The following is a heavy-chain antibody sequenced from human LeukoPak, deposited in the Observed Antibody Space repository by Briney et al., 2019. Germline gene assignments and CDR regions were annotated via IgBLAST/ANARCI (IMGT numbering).Heavy chain of an antibody. CDR3: ARHGFGSPYAFDI. CDR2: IYYTGST. J-gene: IGHJ3*02. D-gene: IGHD1-14*01. Sequence: SETLSLTCTVSDDSINSYYWSWIRQTPGKGLEWLGYIYYTGSTNYNPSLRGRLTISLDTSKNQFSLRLSSVTAADTAVYYCARHGFGSPYAFDIWGQGTMVTVS. V-gene: IGHV4-59*08. CDR1: DDSINSYY.